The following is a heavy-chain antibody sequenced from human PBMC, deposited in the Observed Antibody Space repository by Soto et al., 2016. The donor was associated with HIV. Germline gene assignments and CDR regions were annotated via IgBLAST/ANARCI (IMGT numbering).Heavy chain of an antibody. CDR1: GFTFSSYW. V-gene: IGHV3-74*01. D-gene: IGHD3-22*01. CDR3: TRGVRDDRNSAGLFNY. J-gene: IGHJ4*02. CDR2: INRDKTTT. Sequence: EVQLVESGGGLVQPGGSLRLSCAASGFTFSSYWMHWVRQAPGKGLVWVSGINRDKTTTNYADSVKGRFTISRDNVKNILYLQMNSLRAEDTALYYCTRGVRDDRNSAGLFNYWGQGTLLTVSS.